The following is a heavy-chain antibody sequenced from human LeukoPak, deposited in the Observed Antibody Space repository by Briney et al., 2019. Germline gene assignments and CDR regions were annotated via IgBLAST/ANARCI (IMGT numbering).Heavy chain of an antibody. V-gene: IGHV3-23*01. CDR3: AKGSASGRPYYFDS. J-gene: IGHJ4*02. CDR2: ITGSGGST. Sequence: GGSLRLSCAASGFTFSSYAMSGVRQAPGKGLGWVSGITGSGGSTYHADSVKGRFTISRDNSQNTLFLQMSSLRAEDSAIFYCAKGSASGRPYYFDSWGQGILVTVSS. CDR1: GFTFSSYA. D-gene: IGHD2-15*01.